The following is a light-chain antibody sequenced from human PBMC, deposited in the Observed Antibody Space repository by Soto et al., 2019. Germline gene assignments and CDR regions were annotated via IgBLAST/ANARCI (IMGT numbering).Light chain of an antibody. CDR1: QTISTW. J-gene: IGKJ1*01. V-gene: IGKV1-5*01. CDR2: DAS. CDR3: QQYTNTNNPWM. Sequence: GDTVTITCRASQTISTWMAWYQQKPGKAPKLLLYDASTLQSGVASRFSGSGSGKEFTLIISGLQPDDSATYYCQQYTNTNNPWMFGQGTKVDIK.